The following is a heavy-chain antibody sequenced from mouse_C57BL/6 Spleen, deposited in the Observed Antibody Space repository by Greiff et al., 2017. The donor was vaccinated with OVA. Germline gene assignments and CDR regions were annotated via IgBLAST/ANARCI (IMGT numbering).Heavy chain of an antibody. Sequence: QVQLQQSGPELVKPGASVKISCKASGYTFTDYYINWVKQRPGQGLEWIGWIFPGSGSTYYNEKFKGKATLTVDKSSSTAYMLLSSLTSEDSAVYFCARWGGYSLYYYAMDYWGQGTSVTVSS. CDR2: IFPGSGST. CDR1: GYTFTDYY. D-gene: IGHD2-3*01. V-gene: IGHV1-75*01. J-gene: IGHJ4*01. CDR3: ARWGGYSLYYYAMDY.